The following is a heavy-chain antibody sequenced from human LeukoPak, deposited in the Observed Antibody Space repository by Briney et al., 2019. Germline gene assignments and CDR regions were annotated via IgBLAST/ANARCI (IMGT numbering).Heavy chain of an antibody. V-gene: IGHV4-34*01. CDR3: ARGGIAARPKTHNWFDP. J-gene: IGHJ5*02. CDR1: GGSFSGYH. CDR2: INHSGST. D-gene: IGHD6-6*01. Sequence: SETLSLTCAVYGGSFSGYHWSWIRQPPGKGLEWIGEINHSGSTNYNPSLKSRVTISVDTSKNQFSLKLSSVTAADTAVYYCARGGIAARPKTHNWFDPWGQGTLVTVSS.